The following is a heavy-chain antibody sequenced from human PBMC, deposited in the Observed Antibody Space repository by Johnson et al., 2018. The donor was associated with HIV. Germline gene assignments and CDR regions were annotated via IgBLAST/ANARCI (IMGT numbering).Heavy chain of an antibody. CDR2: ISSGGNTI. CDR3: ARGQLDNALDI. CDR1: GFSVSNYY. Sequence: QVQLVESGGNLVQPGGSLRLSCAASGFSVSNYYMSWIRQAPGKGLEWVSYISSGGNTIYYADSVKGRFTISRDTAKNSLYLQMNSLRAEDTSVYYCARGQLDNALDIWGQGTMVTVSS. J-gene: IGHJ3*02. D-gene: IGHD6-13*01. V-gene: IGHV3-11*04.